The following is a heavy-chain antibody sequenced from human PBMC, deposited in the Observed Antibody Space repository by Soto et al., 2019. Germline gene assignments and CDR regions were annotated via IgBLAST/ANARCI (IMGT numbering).Heavy chain of an antibody. Sequence: QVKLQESGPGLEKPSGTLSLTCAVSGGSISNNRWWTWVRQAPGKGLEWIGEIHDRGSNNYNLPRKSRATVSIDWSKNQFSLEMRAVTAADTAVYYCAGQWAAGYGAFDPWGQGTLVTVSS. CDR1: GGSISNNRW. J-gene: IGHJ5*02. D-gene: IGHD3-9*01. V-gene: IGHV4-4*02. CDR3: AGQWAAGYGAFDP. CDR2: IHDRGSN.